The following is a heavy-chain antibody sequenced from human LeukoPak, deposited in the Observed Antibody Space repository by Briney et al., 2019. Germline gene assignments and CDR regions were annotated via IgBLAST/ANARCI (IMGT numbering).Heavy chain of an antibody. CDR1: GGSISSYY. V-gene: IGHV4-4*07. J-gene: IGHJ4*02. CDR3: ARDLRSGYLDY. CDR2: IYTSGSI. D-gene: IGHD3-3*01. Sequence: SETLSLTCTVSGGSISSYYWSWIRQPAGKGLEWIGRIYTSGSITYNPSLKSRVSMSVDTSKNQFSLKLSSVTAADTAVYYCARDLRSGYLDYWGQGTLVTVSS.